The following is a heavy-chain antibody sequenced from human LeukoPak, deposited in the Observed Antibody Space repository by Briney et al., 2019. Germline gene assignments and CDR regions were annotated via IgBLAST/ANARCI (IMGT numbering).Heavy chain of an antibody. CDR2: IGSNGITT. CDR1: GFTFSNYA. V-gene: IGHV3-64D*09. Sequence: PGGSLRLSCSASGFTFSNYAMHWVRQAPGKGLQHVSVIGSNGITTNFADSVRGRFIISRDNSKNTLFLQMTSLRPEDTAIYYCVRDGADFGENGWFDPWGQGTLVTVSS. D-gene: IGHD3-10*01. CDR3: VRDGADFGENGWFDP. J-gene: IGHJ5*02.